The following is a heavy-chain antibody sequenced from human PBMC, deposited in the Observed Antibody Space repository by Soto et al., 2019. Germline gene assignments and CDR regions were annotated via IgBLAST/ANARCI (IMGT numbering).Heavy chain of an antibody. D-gene: IGHD3-3*01. Sequence: SETLSLTCAVYGGSFSGYYWSWIRQPPGKGLEWIGEINHSGSTNYNPSLKSRVTISVDTSKNQFSLKLSSVTAADTAVYYCARGPYGVDFWSGYQFRWFDPWGQGTLVTVSS. CDR3: ARGPYGVDFWSGYQFRWFDP. CDR1: GGSFSGYY. V-gene: IGHV4-34*01. CDR2: INHSGST. J-gene: IGHJ5*02.